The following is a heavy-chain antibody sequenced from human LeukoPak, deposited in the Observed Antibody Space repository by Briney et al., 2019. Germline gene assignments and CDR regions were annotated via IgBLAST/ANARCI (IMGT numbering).Heavy chain of an antibody. D-gene: IGHD1-1*01. CDR1: GYSFTSYW. CDR3: ARRRLLTRAYNWFDP. Sequence: GESLKISCKGSGYSFTSYWIGWVRQMPGKGLEWMGIIYPGDSGTRYSPSFQGQVTISADKSISTAYLQWSSLKASDTAMYYCARRRLLTRAYNWFDPWGQGTLVTVSS. J-gene: IGHJ5*02. CDR2: IYPGDSGT. V-gene: IGHV5-51*01.